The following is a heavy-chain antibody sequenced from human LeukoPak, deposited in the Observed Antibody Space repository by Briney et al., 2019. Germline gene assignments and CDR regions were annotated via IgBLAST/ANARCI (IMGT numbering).Heavy chain of an antibody. CDR2: ISSSSSYI. V-gene: IGHV3-21*01. D-gene: IGHD6-19*01. CDR3: ARDHLLSGWDERWFDP. CDR1: GFTFSSYS. J-gene: IGHJ5*02. Sequence: PGGSLRLSCAASGFTFSSYSMNWVRQAPGKGLEWVSSISSSSSYIYYADSVKGRFTISRDNAKNSLYLQMNSLRAEDTAVYYCARDHLLSGWDERWFDPWGQGTLVTVSS.